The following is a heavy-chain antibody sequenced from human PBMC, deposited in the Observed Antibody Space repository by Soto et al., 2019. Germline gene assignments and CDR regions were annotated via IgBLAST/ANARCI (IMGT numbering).Heavy chain of an antibody. CDR1: GGSISITNYY. CDR2: IHYTGST. J-gene: IGHJ6*02. CDR3: ARRVVRGVPVGIDV. V-gene: IGHV4-39*01. Sequence: PSETLSLTCTVSGGSISITNYYWAWIRQPPGKGLEWIGSIHYTGSTYYNPSLKSRVTISADTSKNQFSLKLSSVTAADTAVYYCARRVVRGVPVGIDVRGQGTTVT. D-gene: IGHD3-3*01.